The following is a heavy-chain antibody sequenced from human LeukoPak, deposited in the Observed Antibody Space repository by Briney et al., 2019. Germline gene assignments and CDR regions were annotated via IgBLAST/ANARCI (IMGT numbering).Heavy chain of an antibody. D-gene: IGHD2-21*02. V-gene: IGHV3-23*01. J-gene: IGHJ4*02. CDR1: GFTFSAYS. CDR2: LTGSGDNT. Sequence: PGWSLRLSCAASGFTFSAYSMSWVRQAPGKGLEWVSLLTGSGDNTFYADSVKGRFTISRDNSKNTLYLQMNSLRAEDTAVYYCAKEPRHCGGDCFSLLDDWGQGTLVTVSS. CDR3: AKEPRHCGGDCFSLLDD.